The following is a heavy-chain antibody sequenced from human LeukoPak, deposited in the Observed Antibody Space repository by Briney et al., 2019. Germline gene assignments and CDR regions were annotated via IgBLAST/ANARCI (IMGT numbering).Heavy chain of an antibody. D-gene: IGHD2-15*01. CDR2: INPSGGST. V-gene: IGHV1-46*01. Sequence: ASVKVSCKSSRYTFTSYYMHWLRQAPGQGLEWMGIINPSGGSTSYAQKFQGRVTMTRDTSTSTVYMELSSLRSEDTAVYYCARYHCSGGSCYSLHFDYWGQGTLVTVSS. CDR1: RYTFTSYY. CDR3: ARYHCSGGSCYSLHFDY. J-gene: IGHJ4*02.